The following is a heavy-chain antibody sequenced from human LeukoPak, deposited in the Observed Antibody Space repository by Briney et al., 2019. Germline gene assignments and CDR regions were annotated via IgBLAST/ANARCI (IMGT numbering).Heavy chain of an antibody. J-gene: IGHJ4*02. V-gene: IGHV3-30*02. D-gene: IGHD2-15*01. CDR1: GFTFSSYG. CDR2: IRYDGSNK. CDR3: AKGFRTARYCSGGSCLDY. Sequence: PGGSLRLSCAASGFTFSSYGMHWVRQAPGKGLEWVAFIRYDGSNKYYADSVKGRFTISRDNSKNTLYLQMNSLRAEDTAVYYCAKGFRTARYCSGGSCLDYWGQGTQVTVSS.